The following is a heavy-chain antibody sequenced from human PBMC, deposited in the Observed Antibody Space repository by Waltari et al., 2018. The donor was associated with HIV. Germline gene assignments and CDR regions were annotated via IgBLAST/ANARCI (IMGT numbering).Heavy chain of an antibody. CDR1: GGSFIGSY. D-gene: IGHD6-13*01. J-gene: IGHJ6*02. CDR3: ARWSPANIAAAGIHYYYGMDV. V-gene: IGHV4-34*02. Sequence: QVQLQQWGAGLLKPSETLSLTCAVYGGSFIGSYWSWIRQPPGKGPVWIGEINHSGSTNYNPSLKSRVTISVDTSKNQFSLKLSSVTAADTAVYYCARWSPANIAAAGIHYYYGMDVWGQGTTVTVSS. CDR2: INHSGST.